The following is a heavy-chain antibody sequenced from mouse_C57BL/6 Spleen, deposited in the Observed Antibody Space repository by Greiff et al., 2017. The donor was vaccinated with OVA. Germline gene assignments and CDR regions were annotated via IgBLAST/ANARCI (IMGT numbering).Heavy chain of an antibody. Sequence: VQVVESGAELAKPGASVTLSCKASGYTFTSYWMHWVKQRPGQGLEWIGYINPSSGYTKYNQKFKDKATLTADKSSSTAYMQLSSLTYEDSAVYYCARERDDYLDYWGQGTTLTVSS. CDR2: INPSSGYT. CDR1: GYTFTSYW. D-gene: IGHD2-3*01. CDR3: ARERDDYLDY. V-gene: IGHV1-7*01. J-gene: IGHJ2*01.